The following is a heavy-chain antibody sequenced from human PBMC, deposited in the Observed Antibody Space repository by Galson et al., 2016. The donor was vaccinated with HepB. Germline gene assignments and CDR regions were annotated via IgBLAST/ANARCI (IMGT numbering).Heavy chain of an antibody. J-gene: IGHJ5*02. CDR3: AIAVSAFGKGWFDP. D-gene: IGHD4-11*01. CDR2: VYYSGTT. V-gene: IGHV4-59*01. Sequence: SETLSLTCSVSSGSIGSYHWNWIRQPPGKGLEWIGSVYYSGTTAYNPSLKSRVTISVDTSKNQFSLNLNSVTAADTAMYYCAIAVSAFGKGWFDPWGQGILVTGSS. CDR1: SGSIGSYH.